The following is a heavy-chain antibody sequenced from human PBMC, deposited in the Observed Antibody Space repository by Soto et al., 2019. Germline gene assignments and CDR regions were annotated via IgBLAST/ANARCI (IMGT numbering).Heavy chain of an antibody. D-gene: IGHD1-1*01. CDR3: AKDLSEGKQLEQYYYYYGMDV. Sequence: GGSLSLSCTASGFTFSSYGMHWVRQAPGKGLEWVAVISYDGSNKYYADSVKGRFTISRDNSKNTLYLQMNSLRAEDTAVYYCAKDLSEGKQLEQYYYYYGMDVWGQGTTVTVSS. J-gene: IGHJ6*02. CDR1: GFTFSSYG. V-gene: IGHV3-30*18. CDR2: ISYDGSNK.